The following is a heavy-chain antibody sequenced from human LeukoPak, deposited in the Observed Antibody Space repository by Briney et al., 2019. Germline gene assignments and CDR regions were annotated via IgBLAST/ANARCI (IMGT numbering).Heavy chain of an antibody. D-gene: IGHD1-7*01. CDR3: ATEELHAFDI. CDR1: GYIFTSYA. Sequence: ASVKVSCKTSGYIFTSYALNWVRQAPGKGLEWMGGFDPEDGETIYAQKFQGRVTMTEDTSTDTAYMELSSLRSEDTAVYYCATEELHAFDIWGQGTMVTVSS. J-gene: IGHJ3*02. CDR2: FDPEDGET. V-gene: IGHV1-24*01.